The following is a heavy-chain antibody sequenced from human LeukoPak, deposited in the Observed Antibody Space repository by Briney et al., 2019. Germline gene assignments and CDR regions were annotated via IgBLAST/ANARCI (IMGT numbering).Heavy chain of an antibody. CDR2: INPSGGST. Sequence: GASVKVSCKASGYTFTSYYMHWVRQAPGQGLEWMAIINPSGGSTRYAQKFQGRVTMTRDTSTSTVYMELSSLRSEDTAVYYCARDHRPSYDSSVYYCPGGYWGQGTLVTVSS. CDR1: GYTFTSYY. D-gene: IGHD3-22*01. J-gene: IGHJ4*02. CDR3: ARDHRPSYDSSVYYCPGGY. V-gene: IGHV1-46*01.